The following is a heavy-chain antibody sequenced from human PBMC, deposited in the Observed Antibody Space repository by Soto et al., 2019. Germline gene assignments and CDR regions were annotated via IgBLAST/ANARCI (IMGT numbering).Heavy chain of an antibody. CDR3: VKDMARGGNSGTFVF. Sequence: PGGSLRLSCAASGFTFYDYSMLWVRQAPGKGLEWVSVINWDDSNTYYADSVKGRFTISRDNSNNSLYLQMHSLTDEDTALYYCVKDMARGGNSGTFVFSGNGTLVTVFS. V-gene: IGHV3-43*01. D-gene: IGHD2-21*01. CDR2: INWDDSNT. CDR1: GFTFYDYS. J-gene: IGHJ4*01.